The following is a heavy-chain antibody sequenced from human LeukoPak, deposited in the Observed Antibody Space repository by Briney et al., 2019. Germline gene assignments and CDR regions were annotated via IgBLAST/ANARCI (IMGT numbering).Heavy chain of an antibody. Sequence: GGSLRLSCAASGFTFSSYWMHWVRQAPGKGLEWVANIKRDGSEKYYVDSVKGRFTISRDNSKNTLYLQMNSLRAEDTAVYYCARDGGITMIVVDIVDAFDIWGQGTMVTVSS. J-gene: IGHJ3*02. CDR1: GFTFSSYW. V-gene: IGHV3-7*01. D-gene: IGHD3-22*01. CDR3: ARDGGITMIVVDIVDAFDI. CDR2: IKRDGSEK.